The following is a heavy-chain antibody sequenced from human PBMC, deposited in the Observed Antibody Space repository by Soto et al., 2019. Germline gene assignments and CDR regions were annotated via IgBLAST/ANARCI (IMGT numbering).Heavy chain of an antibody. J-gene: IGHJ3*02. CDR2: IIPIFGTA. D-gene: IGHD3-22*01. CDR3: ARVLLIDYDSSGYYLDAFDI. CDR1: GGTFSSYA. Sequence: QVQLVQSGAEVKKPGSSVKVSCKASGGTFSSYAISWVRQAPGQGLEWMGGIIPIFGTANYAQKFQGRVTITADKSTSTAYMELSSLRSEETAVYYCARVLLIDYDSSGYYLDAFDIWGQGTMVTVSS. V-gene: IGHV1-69*06.